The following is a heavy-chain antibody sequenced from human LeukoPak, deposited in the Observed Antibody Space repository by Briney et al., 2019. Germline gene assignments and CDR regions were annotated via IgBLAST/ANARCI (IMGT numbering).Heavy chain of an antibody. J-gene: IGHJ4*02. CDR1: GGSISSSSYY. CDR3: ARRPIVGATRY. Sequence: PSETLSLTCTVSGGSISSSSYYWGWLRQPPGKGLVWIGSIYYSGSTYYNPSLKSRVTISVDTSKNQFSLKLSSVTAADTAVYYCARRPIVGATRYWGQGTLVTVSS. V-gene: IGHV4-39*01. D-gene: IGHD1-26*01. CDR2: IYYSGST.